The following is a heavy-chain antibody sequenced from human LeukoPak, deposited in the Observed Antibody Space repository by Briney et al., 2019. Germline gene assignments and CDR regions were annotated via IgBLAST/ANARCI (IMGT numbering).Heavy chain of an antibody. Sequence: SVKVSCKASGFTFTSYDINWVRQASGQGFEWMGWMNPNNGNTGYAKKFQGRVTMTRDTSISTAYMELRGLRSEDTAVYYCVRDGEGVAISVNYWFDPWGQGTLVTVSS. CDR1: GFTFTSYD. CDR3: VRDGEGVAISVNYWFDP. J-gene: IGHJ5*02. CDR2: MNPNNGNT. D-gene: IGHD3-10*01. V-gene: IGHV1-8*01.